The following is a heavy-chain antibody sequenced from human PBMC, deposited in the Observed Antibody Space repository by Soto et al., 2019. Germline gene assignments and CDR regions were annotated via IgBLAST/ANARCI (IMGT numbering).Heavy chain of an antibody. D-gene: IGHD3-22*01. CDR3: ARNYDNSGYHDY. Sequence: SETLSLTCAVSGGSISSGAYSWSWIRQPPGKGLEWIGYIYHSGSTYYNPSLKSRVTISVDRSKNQFSLKLSSVTAADTAVYYCARNYDNSGYHDYWGQGTLVTVSS. J-gene: IGHJ4*02. CDR2: IYHSGST. CDR1: GGSISSGAYS. V-gene: IGHV4-30-2*01.